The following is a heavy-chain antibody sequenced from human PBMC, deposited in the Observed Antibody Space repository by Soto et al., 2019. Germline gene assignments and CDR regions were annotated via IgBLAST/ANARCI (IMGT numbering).Heavy chain of an antibody. CDR1: GGSISSSSYY. V-gene: IGHV4-39*01. CDR2: IYYSGST. CDR3: ARHASPYYFDY. Sequence: QLQLQESGPGLVKPSETLSLTCTVSGGSISSSSYYWGWIRQPPGKGLEWIGSIYYSGSTYYNPSRKSRVTISVDTSKNQFSLKLSSVTAADTAVYYCARHASPYYFDYWGQGTLVTVSS. J-gene: IGHJ4*02.